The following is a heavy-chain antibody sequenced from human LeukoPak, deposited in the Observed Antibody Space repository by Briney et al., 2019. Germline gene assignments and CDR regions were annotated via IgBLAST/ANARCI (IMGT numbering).Heavy chain of an antibody. V-gene: IGHV3-23*01. CDR2: ISGSGGST. D-gene: IGHD2-15*01. Sequence: GGSLRLSCAASGFTFSSYAMIWVRQAPGKGLEWVSAISGSGGSTYYADSVKGRFTISRDNSKNTLYLQMNSLRAEDTAVYYCARYDIVVVVAATQAFDIWGQGTMVTVSS. CDR1: GFTFSSYA. J-gene: IGHJ3*02. CDR3: ARYDIVVVVAATQAFDI.